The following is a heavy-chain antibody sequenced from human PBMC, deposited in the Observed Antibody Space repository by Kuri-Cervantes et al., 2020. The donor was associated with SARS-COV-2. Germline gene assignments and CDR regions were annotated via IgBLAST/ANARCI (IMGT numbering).Heavy chain of an antibody. Sequence: GESLKISCAASGFTFSSYSMNWVRQAPGKGLEWVSYISSSSSTIYYADSVKGRFTISRDNAKNSLYLQMNSLRDEDTAMYYCAKDVAGAHDFWGQGTLVTVSS. D-gene: IGHD4/OR15-4a*01. CDR3: AKDVAGAHDF. CDR1: GFTFSSYS. J-gene: IGHJ4*02. V-gene: IGHV3-48*02. CDR2: ISSSSSTI.